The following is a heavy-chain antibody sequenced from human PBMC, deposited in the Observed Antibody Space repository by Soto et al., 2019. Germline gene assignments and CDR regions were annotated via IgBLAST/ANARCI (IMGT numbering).Heavy chain of an antibody. D-gene: IGHD3-3*01. CDR2: INPDESEI. Sequence: GGSLRLSCEASGFIFSNYRMTWVRRAPGGGLKWVATINPDESEIYYVGSVKGRFTISRDNAKNSLYLQMNSLRGEDTATYSCIRAQYDYWSGYQLYFDLWGQGAPVTVSS. CDR3: IRAQYDYWSGYQLYFDL. V-gene: IGHV3-7*03. CDR1: GFIFSNYR. J-gene: IGHJ4*02.